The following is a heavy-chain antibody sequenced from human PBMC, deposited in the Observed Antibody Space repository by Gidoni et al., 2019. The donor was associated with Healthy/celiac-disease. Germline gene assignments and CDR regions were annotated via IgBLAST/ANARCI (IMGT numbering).Heavy chain of an antibody. CDR3: ARTPRGSWFDP. Sequence: QLQLQESGPGLVKPSETLSLTCTVSGGSISSSSYYWGWLRQPPGKGLEWIGSIYYSGSTYYNPSLKSRVTISVDTSKNQFSLKLSSVTAADTAVYYCARTPRGSWFDPWGQGTLVTVSS. J-gene: IGHJ5*02. V-gene: IGHV4-39*01. CDR2: IYYSGST. D-gene: IGHD3-10*01. CDR1: GGSISSSSYY.